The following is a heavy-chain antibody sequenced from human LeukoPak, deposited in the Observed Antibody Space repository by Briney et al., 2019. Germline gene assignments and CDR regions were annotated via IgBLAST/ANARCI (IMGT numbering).Heavy chain of an antibody. CDR1: GYTLTELS. V-gene: IGHV1-24*01. Sequence: GASVKVSCMVSGYTLTELSMHWVRQAPGKGLEWMGGFDPEDGETIYAQKFQGRVTMTEDTSTDTAYMELSSLRSEDTAVYYCATVPNYFRGNYGMDVWGKGTTVTVSS. J-gene: IGHJ6*04. CDR3: ATVPNYFRGNYGMDV. CDR2: FDPEDGET. D-gene: IGHD3-10*02.